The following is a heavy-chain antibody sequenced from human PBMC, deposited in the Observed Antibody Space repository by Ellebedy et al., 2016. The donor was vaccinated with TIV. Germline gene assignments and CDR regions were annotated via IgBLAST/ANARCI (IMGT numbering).Heavy chain of an antibody. CDR1: GYTFTNYH. V-gene: IGHV1-69*13. CDR2: IIPIFPLT. CDR3: ARGDWGGLVTAMPHYFDF. J-gene: IGHJ4*02. Sequence: ASVKVSCKASGYTFTNYHITWLRQAPGQGLEWMGGIIPIFPLTVYSERLHGRINITADDSTWTVYMELSRLTSADTALYYCARGDWGGLVTAMPHYFDFWGLGTLVTVSS. D-gene: IGHD2-21*02.